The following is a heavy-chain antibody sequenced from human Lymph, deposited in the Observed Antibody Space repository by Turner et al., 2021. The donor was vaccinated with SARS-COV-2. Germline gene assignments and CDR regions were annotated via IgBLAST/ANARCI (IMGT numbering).Heavy chain of an antibody. D-gene: IGHD5-18*01. CDR1: GGPVTSSSSY. CDR3: ARQGWLRGYFDY. Sequence: QVQLQQSGPGLVTPSETPSLTCTVPGGPVTSSSSYWGWIRQPPGKGLEWIGNIYSSGSTYYNPSLKSRVTISVDTSKNQFSLKLSSVTAADTAVYYCARQGWLRGYFDYWSQGTLVTVSS. V-gene: IGHV4-39*01. CDR2: IYSSGST. J-gene: IGHJ4*02.